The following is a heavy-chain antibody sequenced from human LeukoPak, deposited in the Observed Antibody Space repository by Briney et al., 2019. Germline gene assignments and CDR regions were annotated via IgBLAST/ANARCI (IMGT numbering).Heavy chain of an antibody. Sequence: PGGSLRLSCAASGFTFGTYWMSWVRQAPGKGLEWVANINQDGSEKYYVDSVKGRFTISRDNAKNSLYLQMNNLRAEDTAVYYCARDSYCSSASCRAHTSWFDPWGQGTLVTVSS. CDR2: INQDGSEK. CDR3: ARDSYCSSASCRAHTSWFDP. V-gene: IGHV3-7*01. J-gene: IGHJ5*02. D-gene: IGHD2-2*01. CDR1: GFTFGTYW.